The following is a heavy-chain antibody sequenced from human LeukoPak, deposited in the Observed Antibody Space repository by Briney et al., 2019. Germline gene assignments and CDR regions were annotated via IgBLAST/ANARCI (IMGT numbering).Heavy chain of an antibody. CDR1: GFTFSSYS. CDR3: ARDGGYSSSWYLGGAFDI. D-gene: IGHD6-13*01. V-gene: IGHV3-21*01. J-gene: IGHJ3*02. CDR2: ISSSSSYI. Sequence: PGGSLRLSCAASGFTFSSYSMNWVRQAPGKGLEWVSSISSSSSYIYYADSVKGRFTISRDNAKNSLYLQMNSLRAEDAAVYYCARDGGYSSSWYLGGAFDIWGQGTMVTVSS.